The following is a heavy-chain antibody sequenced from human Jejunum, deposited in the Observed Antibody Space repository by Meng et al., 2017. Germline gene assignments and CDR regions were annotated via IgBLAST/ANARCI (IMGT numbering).Heavy chain of an antibody. CDR2: SRNKANSYST. J-gene: IGHJ4*02. V-gene: IGHV3-72*01. CDR1: GFTLSDYY. D-gene: IGHD5-12*01. CDR3: SRSLSGNDVGEHY. Sequence: GESLKISCAASGFTLSDYYMDWVRQAPGKGPEWVGRSRNKANSYSTEYAASVKGRFTISRDDSKNSLYLQMNSLKIEDTAVYYCSRSLSGNDVGEHYWGQGTLVTVSS.